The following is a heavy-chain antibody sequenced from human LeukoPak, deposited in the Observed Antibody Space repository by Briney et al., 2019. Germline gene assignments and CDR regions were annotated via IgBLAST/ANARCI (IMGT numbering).Heavy chain of an antibody. CDR3: ARHGSGSRFFDPCDH. J-gene: IGHJ4*02. Sequence: GRSLRLSCAASGFTSSSYAMHWVRQAPGKGLEWVALIWNDGRNKYYADSVKGRFTISRDNSKNTLYLQMDSPRAEDTAVYYCARHGSGSRFFDPCDHWGQGTLVTVSS. CDR1: GFTSSSYA. V-gene: IGHV3-33*01. D-gene: IGHD1-26*01. CDR2: IWNDGRNK.